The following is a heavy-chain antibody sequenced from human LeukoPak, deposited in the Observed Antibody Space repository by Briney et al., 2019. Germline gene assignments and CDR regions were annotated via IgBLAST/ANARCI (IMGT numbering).Heavy chain of an antibody. CDR2: IIPILGIA. V-gene: IGHV1-69*10. J-gene: IGHJ3*02. Sequence: GASVKVSCKASGGTFSGYAISWVRQAPGQGLEWMGGIIPILGIANYAQKFQGRVTITADKSTSTAYMELSSLRSEDTAVYYCARAATVVDAFDIWGQGTMVTVSS. CDR1: GGTFSGYA. CDR3: ARAATVVDAFDI. D-gene: IGHD4-23*01.